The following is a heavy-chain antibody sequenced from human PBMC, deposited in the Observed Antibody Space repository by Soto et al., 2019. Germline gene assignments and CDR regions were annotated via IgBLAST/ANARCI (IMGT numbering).Heavy chain of an antibody. V-gene: IGHV1-18*01. J-gene: IGHJ4*02. CDR2: IRPYNGNT. Sequence: QVQLVQSGAEVKKPGASVKVSCKASGYTFTSYGISWVRQAPGQGLEWMGWIRPYNGNTNYAQKPQCRLTXXTDTSTSTAYMELRSLRSDDTAVYYCARDLPPQDYWGQGTLVTVSS. CDR3: ARDLPPQDY. CDR1: GYTFTSYG.